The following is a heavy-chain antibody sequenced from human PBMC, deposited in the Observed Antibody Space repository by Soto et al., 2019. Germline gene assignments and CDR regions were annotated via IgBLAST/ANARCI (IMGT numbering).Heavy chain of an antibody. Sequence: SVKVSCKASGGTFSSYAISWVRQAPGQGLEWMGGIIPIFGTANYAQKFQGRVTITADESTSTACMELSSLRSEDTAVYYCARGEAEYGEYDAFDIWGQGTTVTVSS. J-gene: IGHJ3*02. D-gene: IGHD4-17*01. CDR3: ARGEAEYGEYDAFDI. CDR2: IIPIFGTA. V-gene: IGHV1-69*13. CDR1: GGTFSSYA.